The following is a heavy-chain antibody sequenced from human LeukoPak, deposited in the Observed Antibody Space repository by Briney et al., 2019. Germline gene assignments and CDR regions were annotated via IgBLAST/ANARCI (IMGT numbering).Heavy chain of an antibody. CDR2: INTNNANT. D-gene: IGHD3-10*01. CDR3: VREQAGGHFDY. Sequence: ASLRVSCKTSGYTFTTYFIHWVRQAPGQGLEWLGMINTNNANTNYAQKFWGRVTMTADMSTTTVYMELSSLMSDDTAVCYCVREQAGGHFDYWGQGTLVTVSS. V-gene: IGHV1-46*01. J-gene: IGHJ4*02. CDR1: GYTFTTYF.